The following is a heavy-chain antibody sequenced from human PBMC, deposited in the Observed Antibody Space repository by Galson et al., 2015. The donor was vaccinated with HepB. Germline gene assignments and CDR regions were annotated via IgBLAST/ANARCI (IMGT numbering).Heavy chain of an antibody. D-gene: IGHD3-10*01. CDR2: INPNSGGT. CDR1: GYTFTGYY. J-gene: IGHJ4*02. Sequence: SVKVSCKASGYTFTGYYMHWVRQAPGQGLEWMGWINPNSGGTNYAQKFQGWVTTTRDTSISTAYMELSRLRSDDTAVYYCARGSGYYGSGSKFDYWGQGTLVTVSS. CDR3: ARGSGYYGSGSKFDY. V-gene: IGHV1-2*04.